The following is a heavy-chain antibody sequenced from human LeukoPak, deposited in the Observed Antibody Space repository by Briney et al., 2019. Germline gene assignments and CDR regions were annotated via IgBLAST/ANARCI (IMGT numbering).Heavy chain of an antibody. Sequence: GGSLRLSCAAFGFTFSTSWMSWVRQAPGKGLEWVSSISSSSSYIYYADSVKGRFTISRDNAKNSLYLQMNSLRAEDTAVYYCARRHDYSNYPDYWGQGTLVAVSS. CDR3: ARRHDYSNYPDY. D-gene: IGHD4-11*01. CDR2: ISSSSSYI. CDR1: GFTFSTSW. J-gene: IGHJ4*02. V-gene: IGHV3-21*01.